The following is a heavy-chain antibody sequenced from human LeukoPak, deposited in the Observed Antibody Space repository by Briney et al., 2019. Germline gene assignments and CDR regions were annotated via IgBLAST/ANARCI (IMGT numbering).Heavy chain of an antibody. CDR1: GFTFSSYA. V-gene: IGHV3-30*04. CDR2: ISYDGRNK. D-gene: IGHD1-14*01. CDR3: AIAAKTSSDTGRGY. J-gene: IGHJ4*02. Sequence: PGGSLRLSCAASGFTFSSYAMHWVRQAPGKGLEWVAVISYDGRNKYYADSVKGRFTISRDNSKNTLYLQMNSLRAEDTAIYYCAIAAKTSSDTGRGYWGQGTLVTVSS.